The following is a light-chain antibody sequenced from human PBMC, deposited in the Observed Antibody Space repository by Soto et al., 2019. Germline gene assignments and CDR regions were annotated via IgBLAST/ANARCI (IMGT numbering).Light chain of an antibody. CDR1: QSVSSSY. Sequence: EIVLTQSPGTLSLSPGERATLSCRAGQSVSSSYLGWYQQKPGQAPRLLIYGASSRATGIPDRFSGSGSGTDFTLTISRLEPEDFAVYYCQQHTFGMGPKLEIK. CDR3: QQHT. J-gene: IGKJ2*01. V-gene: IGKV3-20*01. CDR2: GAS.